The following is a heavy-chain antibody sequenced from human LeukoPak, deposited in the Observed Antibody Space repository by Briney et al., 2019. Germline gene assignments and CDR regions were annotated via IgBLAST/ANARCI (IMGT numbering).Heavy chain of an antibody. CDR3: ASFSSSVQGDY. D-gene: IGHD6-6*01. CDR1: GYTFTSYG. J-gene: IGHJ4*02. Sequence: ASVKVSCKASGYTFTSYGISWVRQAPGQGLEWMGWISAYNGNTNYAQKLQGRVAMTTDTSTSTAYMELRSLRSDDMAVYYCASFSSSVQGDYWGQGTLVTVSS. CDR2: ISAYNGNT. V-gene: IGHV1-18*03.